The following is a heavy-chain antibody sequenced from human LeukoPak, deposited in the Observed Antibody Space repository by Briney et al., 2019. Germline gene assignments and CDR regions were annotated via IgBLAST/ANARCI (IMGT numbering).Heavy chain of an antibody. J-gene: IGHJ3*02. CDR1: GGSVSSGSYY. CDR3: AREDGYCSGGSCYSLIAAFDI. V-gene: IGHV4-61*01. CDR2: IYYSGST. D-gene: IGHD2-15*01. Sequence: SETLSLTCTVSGGSVSSGSYYWSWIRQPPGKGLEWIEYIYYSGSTNYNPSLKSRVTISVDTSKNQFSLKLSSVTAADTAVYYCAREDGYCSGGSCYSLIAAFDIWGQGTMVTVSS.